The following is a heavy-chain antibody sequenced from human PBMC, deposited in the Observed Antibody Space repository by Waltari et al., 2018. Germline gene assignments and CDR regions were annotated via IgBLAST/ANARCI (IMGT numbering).Heavy chain of an antibody. D-gene: IGHD3-3*01. CDR3: VGQLLEWLDS. J-gene: IGHJ4*02. CDR2: ISSSGSTT. CDR1: GFTFRSYD. V-gene: IGHV3-48*03. Sequence: EVQLVESGGGLLQPGGSLRLSCAASGFTFRSYDMNWVRQGPGKGLGWVSFISSSGSTTYYADSVKGRFTISRDNAENSLYLQINSLRAEDTAIYYCVGQLLEWLDSWGQGTLVTVSS.